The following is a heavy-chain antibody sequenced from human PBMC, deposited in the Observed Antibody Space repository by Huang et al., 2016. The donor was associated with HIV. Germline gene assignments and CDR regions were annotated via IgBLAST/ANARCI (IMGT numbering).Heavy chain of an antibody. CDR3: TRWGGLLWPYFDY. D-gene: IGHD3-10*01. CDR2: IRSNSYGGTT. V-gene: IGHV3-49*03. CDR1: GFTFGDYA. J-gene: IGHJ4*02. Sequence: EVQLVESGGGLVQPGRSLRLSCTASGFTFGDYAMSWFRQAPGKGLDLVGFIRSNSYGGTTECAAAVKGRFIISRDDSKSIAYLQMSSLKTEDTAVYFCTRWGGLLWPYFDYWGQGTLVTVSS.